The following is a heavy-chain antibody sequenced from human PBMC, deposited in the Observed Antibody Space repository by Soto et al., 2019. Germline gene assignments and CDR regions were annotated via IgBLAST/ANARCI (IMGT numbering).Heavy chain of an antibody. CDR2: IVVGSGNT. D-gene: IGHD6-6*01. Sequence: GASVKVSCKASGFTFTSSAVQWVRQARGQRLEWIGWIVVGSGNTNYAQKFQERVTITRDMSTSTAYMELSSLRSEDTAVYYCAADIWGSSGALDYYYYGMDVWGQGTTGTVSS. V-gene: IGHV1-58*01. CDR3: AADIWGSSGALDYYYYGMDV. CDR1: GFTFTSSA. J-gene: IGHJ6*02.